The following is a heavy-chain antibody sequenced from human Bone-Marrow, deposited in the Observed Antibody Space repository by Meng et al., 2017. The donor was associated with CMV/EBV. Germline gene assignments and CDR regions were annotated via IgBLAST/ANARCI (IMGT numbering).Heavy chain of an antibody. CDR3: ATEGCSSSSCFTPNAFDV. CDR2: IKSKADGGTT. CDR1: GFSFTNAW. V-gene: IGHV3-15*01. J-gene: IGHJ3*01. D-gene: IGHD2-2*02. Sequence: GESLKISCAASGFSFTNAWMSWVRQAPGKGLEWVVSIKSKADGGTTEYAAPVKGRFTITRDDSRKTVYLQMNSLRTEDTAVYYCATEGCSSSSCFTPNAFDVWGQGTMVTVSS.